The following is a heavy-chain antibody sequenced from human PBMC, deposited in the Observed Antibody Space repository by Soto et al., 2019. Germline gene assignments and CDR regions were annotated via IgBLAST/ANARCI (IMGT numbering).Heavy chain of an antibody. CDR1: GYTFTSYG. CDR2: ISAYNGNT. CDR3: WRNAAAAAICDY. Sequence: QVQLVQSGAEVKKPGASVKVSCKASGYTFTSYGISWVRQAPGQGLEWMGWISAYNGNTNYAQKPQGRVTITTETSRSTAYMELRRLRSVDTAVYYCWRNAAAAAICDYWGQGTRVTVSS. J-gene: IGHJ4*02. D-gene: IGHD6-25*01. V-gene: IGHV1-18*01.